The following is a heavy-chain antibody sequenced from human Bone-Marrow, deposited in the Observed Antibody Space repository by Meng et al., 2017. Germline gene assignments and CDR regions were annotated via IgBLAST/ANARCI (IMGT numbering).Heavy chain of an antibody. V-gene: IGHV3-30*04. D-gene: IGHD1-1*01. CDR3: ARGRYNFDY. CDR1: GFPFSSYA. Sequence: GESLKISCAASGFPFSSYAMHWVRQAPGKGLEWVAVISYDGSNKYYPDSVKGRFTISRDNSKNTLYLQMNSLRAEDTAVYYCARGRYNFDYWGQGTLVTVSS. J-gene: IGHJ4*02. CDR2: ISYDGSNK.